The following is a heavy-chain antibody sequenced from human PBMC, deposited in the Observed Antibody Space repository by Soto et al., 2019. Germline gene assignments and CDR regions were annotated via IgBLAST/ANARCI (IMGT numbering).Heavy chain of an antibody. V-gene: IGHV4-34*01. D-gene: IGHD2-21*01. Sequence: SETLSLTCAVYGGSFSGYYWNWIRQPPGKGLEWIGEINHSGSTNYNPSLKSRVTISVDTSKNQFSLKLSSVTAADTAVYYCARGCGRNFDYWGQGTPVTVSS. J-gene: IGHJ4*02. CDR1: GGSFSGYY. CDR2: INHSGST. CDR3: ARGCGRNFDY.